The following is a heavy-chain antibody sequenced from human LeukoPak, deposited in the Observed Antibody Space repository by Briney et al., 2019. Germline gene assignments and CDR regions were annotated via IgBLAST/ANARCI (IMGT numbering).Heavy chain of an antibody. CDR2: IWYDGSNK. J-gene: IGHJ4*02. CDR1: GFTFSSYG. D-gene: IGHD1-26*01. V-gene: IGHV3-33*06. CDR3: AKDTGLVGATRYYFDY. Sequence: GGSLRLSCAASGFTFSSYGMHWVRQAPGKGLEWVAVIWYDGSNKYYADSVKGRFTISRDNSQNTLYLQMNSLRAENTAVYYCAKDTGLVGATRYYFDYWGQGTLVTVSS.